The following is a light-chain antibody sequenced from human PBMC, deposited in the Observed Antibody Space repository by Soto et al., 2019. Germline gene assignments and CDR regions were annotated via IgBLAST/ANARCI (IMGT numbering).Light chain of an antibody. CDR3: SAFGCTNIPL. CDR1: STDIGLHNY. V-gene: IGLV2-8*01. J-gene: IGLJ2*01. Sequence: QSVLTQPPSASGSPGQSVTISCTGPSTDIGLHNYVSWYQHHPGKAPKFIIFDVNKRPSWVPDRFSGSRSGNTASLTVSGLQADDEAYYYCSAFGCTNIPLFGGGTKSPS. CDR2: DVN.